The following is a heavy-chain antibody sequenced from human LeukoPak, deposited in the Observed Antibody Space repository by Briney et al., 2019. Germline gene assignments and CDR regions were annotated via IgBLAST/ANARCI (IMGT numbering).Heavy chain of an antibody. CDR1: GGTFSSYA. J-gene: IGHJ4*02. CDR3: AREATGHAVLSFDY. V-gene: IGHV1-69*05. CDR2: IIPIFGTA. Sequence: SVKVSCKASGGTFSSYAISWVRQAPGQGLEWMGRIIPIFGTANYAQKFQGRVTITTDESTSTAYLELSSLRSEDTAVYYCAREATGHAVLSFDYWGQGTLVTVSS.